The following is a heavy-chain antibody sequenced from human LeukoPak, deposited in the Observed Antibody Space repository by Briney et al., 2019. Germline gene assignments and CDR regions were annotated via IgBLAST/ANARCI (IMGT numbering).Heavy chain of an antibody. CDR1: GGSISSSSYY. V-gene: IGHV4-39*07. D-gene: IGHD4-11*01. Sequence: PSETLSLTCTVSGGSISSSSYYWGWIRQPPGKGLEWIGGIYYSGSTYYNPSLKSRITISVDTSKNQFSLKLRSVTAADTAVYFCATGKNDYTSVDYWGQGTLVTVSS. CDR2: IYYSGST. J-gene: IGHJ4*02. CDR3: ATGKNDYTSVDY.